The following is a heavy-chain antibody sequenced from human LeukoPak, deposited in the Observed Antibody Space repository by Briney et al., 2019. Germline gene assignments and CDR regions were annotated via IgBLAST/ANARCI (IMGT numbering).Heavy chain of an antibody. J-gene: IGHJ4*02. D-gene: IGHD3-22*01. CDR3: ATDDFYDSSDFAGY. CDR1: GVXASNAW. CDR2: VRSKTDGWTT. V-gene: IGHV3-15*01. Sequence: GGTLCLSCAASGVXASNAWMSWVRIAPGPGLGLVCRVRSKTDGWTTDHAAPVKGRFTISRDDSKNTLYLQMNSLRADDTAVYYRATDDFYDSSDFAGYWGQGTLVTVSS.